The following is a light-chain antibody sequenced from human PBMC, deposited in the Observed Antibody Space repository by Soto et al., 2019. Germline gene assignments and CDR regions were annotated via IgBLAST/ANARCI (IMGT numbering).Light chain of an antibody. Sequence: EIVLTQSPATLSLSPWERASLSCRASQSIASYLAWYQQKPGQAPTLLIYGASNRATGIPARFSGSGSGTDFTLTISSLEPEDFAVYYCQQRSDWPITFGQGTRLEIK. J-gene: IGKJ5*01. CDR1: QSIASY. V-gene: IGKV3-11*01. CDR3: QQRSDWPIT. CDR2: GAS.